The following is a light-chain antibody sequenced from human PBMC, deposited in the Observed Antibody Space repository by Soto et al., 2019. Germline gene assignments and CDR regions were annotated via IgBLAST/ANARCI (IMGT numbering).Light chain of an antibody. CDR1: QCMSTN. V-gene: IGKV1-12*01. Sequence: DIQITQNTSSVSASVGDRVTITGRASQCMSTNLAWYQQKPGKAPKLLIYAASSLQSGVPPRFSGSGSGTDFPLTISILQPEDFAIYYCIQAKRVPLSFGQGTRLAVK. CDR2: AAS. CDR3: IQAKRVPLS. J-gene: IGKJ5*01.